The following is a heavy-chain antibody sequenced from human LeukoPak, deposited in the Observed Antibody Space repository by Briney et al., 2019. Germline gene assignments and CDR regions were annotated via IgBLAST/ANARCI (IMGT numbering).Heavy chain of an antibody. CDR2: INHSGST. CDR3: ARGWGIAAALDY. CDR1: GGSFSGYY. J-gene: IGHJ4*02. V-gene: IGHV4-34*01. Sequence: SETLSLTCAVYGGSFSGYYWSWIRQPPGKGLEWIGEINHSGSTNYNPSLKSRVTISVDTSKNQVSLKLSSVTAADTAVYYCARGWGIAAALDYWGQGTLVTVSS. D-gene: IGHD6-13*01.